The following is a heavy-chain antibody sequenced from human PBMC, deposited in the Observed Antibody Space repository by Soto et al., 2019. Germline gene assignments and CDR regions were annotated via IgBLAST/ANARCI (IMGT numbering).Heavy chain of an antibody. CDR1: GGSFRNYY. V-gene: IGHV4-34*09. D-gene: IGHD2-2*02. CDR3: ARARFQVLYGKPYFDS. J-gene: IGHJ4*02. CDR2: VNHSGEA. Sequence: SETLSLTCGVYGGSFRNYYWIWVRQPPGKGLEWIGEVNHSGEATYNPSLKSRLTISVDTSKNHFSLMVDSVTAADTAVYYCARARFQVLYGKPYFDSWGQGTLVTVSS.